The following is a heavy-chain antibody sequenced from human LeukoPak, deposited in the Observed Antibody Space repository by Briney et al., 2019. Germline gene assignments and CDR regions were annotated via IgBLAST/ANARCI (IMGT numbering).Heavy chain of an antibody. CDR1: GGSFSGYY. CDR3: AREPLVLLLRGAFDI. D-gene: IGHD2-15*01. V-gene: IGHV4-34*01. CDR2: INHSGST. Sequence: ASETLSLTCAVYGGSFSGYYWSWIRQPPGKGLEWIGEINHSGSTNYNPSLKSRVTISVDTSKNQFSLKLSSVTAADTAVYYCAREPLVLLLRGAFDIWGQGTMVTVSS. J-gene: IGHJ3*02.